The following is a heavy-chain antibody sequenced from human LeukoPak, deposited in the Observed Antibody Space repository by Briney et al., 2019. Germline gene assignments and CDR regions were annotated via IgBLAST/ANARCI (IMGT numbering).Heavy chain of an antibody. CDR3: ARDSSGYFTPDY. CDR1: GGSISSGGYY. D-gene: IGHD3-22*01. J-gene: IGHJ4*02. CDR2: IYYSRST. V-gene: IGHV4-31*03. Sequence: SQTLSLTCTVSGGSISSGGYYWSWIRQLPGKGLEWIAYIYYSRSTYYNPSLKSRVTITVDTSKNQFSLKLSSVTAADTAVYYCARDSSGYFTPDYWGQGTLVTVSS.